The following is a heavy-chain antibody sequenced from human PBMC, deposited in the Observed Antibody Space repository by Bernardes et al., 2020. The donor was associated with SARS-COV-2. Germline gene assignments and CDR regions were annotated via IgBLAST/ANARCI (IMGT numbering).Heavy chain of an antibody. J-gene: IGHJ6*03. V-gene: IGHV4-59*01. CDR3: ARRSDRYCSTTSCSGGRYYYYYMDV. Sequence: ETLSLTCTVSGGSISTYYWSWIRQPPGKGLEWIGYIYYSGSTNYNPSLKSRVTISVDTSKNQFSLKLSSVTAADTAVYYCARRSDRYCSTTSCSGGRYYYYYMDVWGKGTTVTVSS. CDR2: IYYSGST. CDR1: GGSISTYY. D-gene: IGHD2-2*01.